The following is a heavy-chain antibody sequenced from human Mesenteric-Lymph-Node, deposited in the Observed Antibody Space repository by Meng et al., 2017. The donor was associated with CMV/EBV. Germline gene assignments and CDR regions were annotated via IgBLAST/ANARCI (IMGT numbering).Heavy chain of an antibody. CDR1: GYTFTSYD. J-gene: IGHJ6*02. CDR2: MSPNSGNT. V-gene: IGHV1-8*01. D-gene: IGHD3-22*01. Sequence: ASVKVSCKASGYTFTSYDINWVRQATGQGLEWTGWMSPNSGNTSYAQKLQGRVTMTRNTSIRTAYMELSSLRSEDTAVYYCARDRVRQYSYDSSGYRELDYYYYGMDVWGQGTTVTVSS. CDR3: ARDRVRQYSYDSSGYRELDYYYYGMDV.